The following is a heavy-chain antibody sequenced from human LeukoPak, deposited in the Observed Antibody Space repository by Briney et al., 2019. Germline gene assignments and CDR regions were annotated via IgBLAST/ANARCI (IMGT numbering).Heavy chain of an antibody. V-gene: IGHV3-7*04. CDR1: GFTFSSYW. CDR2: IKQDGSEQ. Sequence: PGGSQRLSCAASGFTFSSYWMSWVRQAPGKGLEWVANIKQDGSEQYYLDSVKGRFTISRDNAKNSLYLQMNSLRAEDTAVYYCARGTLIAAGTLDYWGQGTLVTVSS. J-gene: IGHJ4*02. CDR3: ARGTLIAAGTLDY. D-gene: IGHD6-13*01.